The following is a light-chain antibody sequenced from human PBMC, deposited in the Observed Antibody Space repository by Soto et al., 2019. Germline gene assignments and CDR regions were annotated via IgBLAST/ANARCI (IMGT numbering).Light chain of an antibody. CDR1: SSDIGDYDY. Sequence: QSALTQPASVSGSPGQSITISCTGTSSDIGDYDYVSWYQHLPGKAPKLLIFDVTHRPSGVSDRFSGSKSGNTASPTISGVRPEDEADYYCCSYTDIALDVVFGGGTQLTVL. J-gene: IGLJ2*01. V-gene: IGLV2-14*01. CDR3: CSYTDIALDVV. CDR2: DVT.